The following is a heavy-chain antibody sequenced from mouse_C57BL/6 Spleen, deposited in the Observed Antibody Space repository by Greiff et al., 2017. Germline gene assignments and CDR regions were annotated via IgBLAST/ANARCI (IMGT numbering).Heavy chain of an antibody. CDR1: GYTFTSYW. Sequence: VQLQQSGAELVKPGASVKLSCKASGYTFTSYWMHWVKQRPGQGLEWIGMIHPNSGSTNYNEKFKSKATLTVDKSSSTAYMQLSSLTSEDSAVYYCARGRDGYYDAMDYWGQGTSVTVSS. D-gene: IGHD2-3*01. CDR2: IHPNSGST. J-gene: IGHJ4*01. V-gene: IGHV1-64*01. CDR3: ARGRDGYYDAMDY.